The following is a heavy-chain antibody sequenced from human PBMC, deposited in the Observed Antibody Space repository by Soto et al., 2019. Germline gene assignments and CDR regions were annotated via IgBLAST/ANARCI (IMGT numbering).Heavy chain of an antibody. Sequence: QLQLQESGPGLVKPADTLSLTCTVSGGSISSSDYWWGWIRQPPGKGLEWIGSIYYTGSTYYNPALKSRVIISVDTSKNQYSLRLSSVTAEDTSVYYGARQICRGSWSLDHWGQGTLVTVSS. D-gene: IGHD6-13*01. V-gene: IGHV4-39*01. CDR3: ARQICRGSWSLDH. CDR1: GGSISSSDYW. J-gene: IGHJ4*02. CDR2: IYYTGST.